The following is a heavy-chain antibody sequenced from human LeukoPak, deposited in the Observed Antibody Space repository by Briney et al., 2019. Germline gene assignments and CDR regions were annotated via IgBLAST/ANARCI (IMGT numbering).Heavy chain of an antibody. Sequence: GRSLRLSCAASGFTFSSYSMNWVRQAPGKGLEWVSSISSSSSYIYYAASVKGRFTISRDNAKNSLYLQMNSLRAEDTAVYYCARDRDSEQWLVGFDYWGQGTLVTVSS. V-gene: IGHV3-21*01. CDR1: GFTFSSYS. J-gene: IGHJ4*02. CDR2: ISSSSSYI. D-gene: IGHD6-19*01. CDR3: ARDRDSEQWLVGFDY.